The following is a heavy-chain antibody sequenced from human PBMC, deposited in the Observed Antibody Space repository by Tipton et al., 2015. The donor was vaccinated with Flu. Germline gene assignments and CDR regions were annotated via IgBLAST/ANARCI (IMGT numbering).Heavy chain of an antibody. V-gene: IGHV4-34*01. J-gene: IGHJ4*02. D-gene: IGHD3-10*01. CDR2: INHSGST. Sequence: TLSLTCAVYGGSFSGYYWSWIRQPPGKGLEWIGEINHSGSTNYNPSLKSRVTISVDTSKNHFSLKLSSVTAADTAVYYCARSPSYSGSGVYPYYFDDWGQGTLVTVSS. CDR3: ARSPSYSGSGVYPYYFDD. CDR1: GGSFSGYY.